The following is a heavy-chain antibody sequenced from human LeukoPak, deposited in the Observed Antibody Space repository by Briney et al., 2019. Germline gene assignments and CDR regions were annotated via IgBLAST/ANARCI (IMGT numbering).Heavy chain of an antibody. Sequence: NPSETLSLTCTVSGGSISSYYWSWIRQPPGKGLEWIGYIYYSGSTNYNPSLKSRVTISVDTSKNQFSLKLSSVTAADTAVYYCATSIIVVVPAAMGENAFDIWGQGTMVTVSS. CDR1: GGSISSYY. CDR3: ATSIIVVVPAAMGENAFDI. J-gene: IGHJ3*02. CDR2: IYYSGST. D-gene: IGHD2-2*01. V-gene: IGHV4-59*01.